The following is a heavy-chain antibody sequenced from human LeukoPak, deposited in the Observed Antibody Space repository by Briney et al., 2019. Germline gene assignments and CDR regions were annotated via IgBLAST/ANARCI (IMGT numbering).Heavy chain of an antibody. Sequence: SETLSLTCAVYGGSFSGYYWSWIRQPPGKGLEWIGEINHSGSTNYNPSLKSRVTISVDTSKNQFSLKLSSVTAADTAVYYCARGPFTGYSSSWYGPKRPFDPWGQGTLVTVSS. CDR3: ARGPFTGYSSSWYGPKRPFDP. V-gene: IGHV4-34*01. J-gene: IGHJ5*02. D-gene: IGHD6-13*01. CDR1: GGSFSGYY. CDR2: INHSGST.